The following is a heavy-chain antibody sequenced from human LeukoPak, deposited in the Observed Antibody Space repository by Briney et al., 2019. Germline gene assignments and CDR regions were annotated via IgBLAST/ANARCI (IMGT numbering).Heavy chain of an antibody. J-gene: IGHJ4*02. CDR1: GGSISSSSYS. CDR3: ARPSLAGTFYFDY. CDR2: IYYSGST. Sequence: PSETLSLTCTVSGGSISSSSYSWGWIRQPPGKGLEWIGSIYYSGSTYNNPSLKSRVTISVDTSKNQFSLKLSSVTAADTAVYYCARPSLAGTFYFDYWGQGTLVTVSS. V-gene: IGHV4-39*01. D-gene: IGHD6-19*01.